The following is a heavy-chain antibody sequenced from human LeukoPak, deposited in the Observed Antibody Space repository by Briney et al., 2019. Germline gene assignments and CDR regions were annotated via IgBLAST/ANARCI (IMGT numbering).Heavy chain of an antibody. CDR3: ARSWGYDFWSGYRRADYFDY. V-gene: IGHV7-4-1*01. Sequence: ASVKVSCKASGYTFTSHVMNWGRQAPGQGLEVMGWINTNTGNPTYAQGFTGRFVFSLDTSVSTAYLQIGSLKAEDTAVYYCARSWGYDFWSGYRRADYFDYWGQGTLVTVSS. CDR2: INTNTGNP. CDR1: GYTFTSHV. J-gene: IGHJ4*02. D-gene: IGHD3-3*01.